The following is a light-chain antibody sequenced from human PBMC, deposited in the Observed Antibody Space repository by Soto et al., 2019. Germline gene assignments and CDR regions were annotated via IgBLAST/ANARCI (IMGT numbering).Light chain of an antibody. CDR1: QSVTNSY. V-gene: IGKV3-15*01. CDR3: QQYSNWPLT. CDR2: GAS. J-gene: IGKJ4*01. Sequence: EIVMTQSPVTLSVSPGERATLSCWASQSVTNSYLAWYQQKPGQAPRLLIFGASTRAAGIPARFSGSGSGTEFTLTISSLQSEDFAVYYCQQYSNWPLTFGGGTKVDI.